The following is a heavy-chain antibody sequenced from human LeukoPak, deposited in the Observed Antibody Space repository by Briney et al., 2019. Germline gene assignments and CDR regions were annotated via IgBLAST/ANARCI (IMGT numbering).Heavy chain of an antibody. CDR3: ARDRYFSDY. CDR2: ISYDGSNK. CDR1: GFTFSSYG. V-gene: IGHV3-30*03. Sequence: TGGSLRLSCAASGFTFSSYGMHWVRQAPGKGLEWVAVISYDGSNKYYADSVKGRFTISRDNSKNTLYLQMNSLRAEDTAVYYCARDRYFSDYWGQGTLVTVSS. D-gene: IGHD1-14*01. J-gene: IGHJ4*02.